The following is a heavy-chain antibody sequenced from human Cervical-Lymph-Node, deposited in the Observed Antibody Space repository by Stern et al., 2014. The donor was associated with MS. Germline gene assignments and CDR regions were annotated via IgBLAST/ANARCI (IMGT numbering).Heavy chain of an antibody. D-gene: IGHD1-26*01. CDR1: GVTFSRSA. CDR3: GRDERLLQATDV. J-gene: IGHJ3*01. V-gene: IGHV1-69*01. Sequence: QVKLVESGAEVMTPGYSVNVSCRVSGVTFSRSAISWVRQAPGQGLEWLGGIIPIFGIQNYAQTFGGRATITAAEPTSTAFMECTSLRSEYTAVYCCGRDERLLQATDVWGQGTLVTVSS. CDR2: IIPIFGIQ.